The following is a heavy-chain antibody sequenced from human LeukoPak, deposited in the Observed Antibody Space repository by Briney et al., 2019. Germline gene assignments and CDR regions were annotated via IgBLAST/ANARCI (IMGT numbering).Heavy chain of an antibody. D-gene: IGHD2-21*02. V-gene: IGHV4-61*02. Sequence: SQTLSLTCSVSGGSISSGRYYWTWIRQPAGKGLEWIGRLYTNDNTNYDLSLESRVSISVDTSKSQFYLQLTSVTAADTAVYFCARGVVTDDYYMDVWGKGITVIVSS. CDR3: ARGVVTDDYYMDV. CDR2: LYTNDNT. CDR1: GGSISSGRYY. J-gene: IGHJ6*03.